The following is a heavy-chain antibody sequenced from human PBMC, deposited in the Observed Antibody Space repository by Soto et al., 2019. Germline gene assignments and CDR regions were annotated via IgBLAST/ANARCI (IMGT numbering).Heavy chain of an antibody. V-gene: IGHV1-18*04. J-gene: IGHJ4*02. Sequence: ASVKVSCKASGYTFSSNGVNWVRQAPGQGLEWMGWISTFNGNAHYAQKFQGRVTMTTDTSTNTAYMELTSLSSDDTAVYYCARLHGYSSGWYDYWGQGTLVTVSS. D-gene: IGHD6-19*01. CDR2: ISTFNGNA. CDR1: GYTFSSNG. CDR3: ARLHGYSSGWYDY.